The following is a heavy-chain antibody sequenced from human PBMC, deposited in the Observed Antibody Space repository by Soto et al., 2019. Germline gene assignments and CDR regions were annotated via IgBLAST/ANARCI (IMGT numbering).Heavy chain of an antibody. Sequence: QVQLVQSGAEVKRPGASVRVSCKASGYTFVDYAIHWVRQAPGQRLEWMGWINAGSGNAQFSQKFQDRVTISRDTSASTAYMELNSLRSEDTAIYYCAREQQRMEVNYCDYWGQGTLVTVSS. J-gene: IGHJ4*02. CDR1: GYTFVDYA. CDR2: INAGSGNA. CDR3: AREQQRMEVNYCDY. D-gene: IGHD6-13*01. V-gene: IGHV1-3*01.